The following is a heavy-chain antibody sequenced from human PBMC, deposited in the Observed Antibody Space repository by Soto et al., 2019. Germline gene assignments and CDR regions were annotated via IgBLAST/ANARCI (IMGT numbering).Heavy chain of an antibody. CDR2: INPSGGST. CDR3: ARGRSLPTYYDILTGPAWFDP. D-gene: IGHD3-9*01. V-gene: IGHV1-46*03. CDR1: GYTFTSYY. J-gene: IGHJ5*02. Sequence: ASVKVSCKASGYTFTSYYMHWVRQAPGQGLEWMGIINPSGGSTSYAQKFQGRVTMTRDTSTSTAYMELSSPRSEDTAVYYCARGRSLPTYYDILTGPAWFDPWGQGTLVTVSS.